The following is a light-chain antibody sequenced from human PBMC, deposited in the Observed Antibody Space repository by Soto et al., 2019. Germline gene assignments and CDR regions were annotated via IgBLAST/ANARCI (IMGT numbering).Light chain of an antibody. J-gene: IGKJ1*01. CDR2: AAS. V-gene: IGKV1-27*01. CDR1: QVIKNY. Sequence: DIQMTQSPSSLSASVGDRVTIACRASQVIKNYLAWYQHKPGKVPQLLIFAASTLQSGVPSRFSGSGSGTDFTLTISSLQPEDVATYYCQKYDGVPWTFGQGTKVEIK. CDR3: QKYDGVPWT.